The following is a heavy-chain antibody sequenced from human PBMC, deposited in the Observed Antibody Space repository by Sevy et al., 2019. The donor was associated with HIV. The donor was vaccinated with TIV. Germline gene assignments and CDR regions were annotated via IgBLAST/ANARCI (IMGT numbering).Heavy chain of an antibody. CDR2: IYYSGST. CDR1: GGSISSGDYY. Sequence: SETPSLTCTVSGGSISSGDYYWSWIRQPPGKGLEWIGYIYYSGSTYYNQSLKSRVTISVDTSKNQFSLKLSSVTAADTAVYYCARDPGIVRGVKAGHYYYYGMDVWGQGTTVTVSS. CDR3: ARDPGIVRGVKAGHYYYYGMDV. V-gene: IGHV4-30-4*01. D-gene: IGHD3-10*01. J-gene: IGHJ6*02.